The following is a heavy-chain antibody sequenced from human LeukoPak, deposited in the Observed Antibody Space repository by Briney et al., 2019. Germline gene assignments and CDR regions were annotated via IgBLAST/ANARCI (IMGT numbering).Heavy chain of an antibody. D-gene: IGHD5-18*01. CDR2: IYYSGST. V-gene: IGHV4-59*01. CDR3: ARGIDTGPEFYYYYYMDV. Sequence: SETLSLTCTVSGGSISSYYWSRIRQPPGKGLEWIGYIYYSGSTNYNPSLKSRVTISVDTSKNQFSLKLSSVTAADTAVYYCARGIDTGPEFYYYYYMDVWGKGTTVTVSS. CDR1: GGSISSYY. J-gene: IGHJ6*03.